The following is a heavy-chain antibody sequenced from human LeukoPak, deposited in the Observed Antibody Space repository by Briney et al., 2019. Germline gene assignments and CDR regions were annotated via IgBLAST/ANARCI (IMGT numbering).Heavy chain of an antibody. V-gene: IGHV4-34*01. CDR2: INHSGST. Sequence: PSETLSLTCAVYGGSFSGYYWSWIRQPPGKGLEWIGEINHSGSTNYNPSLKSRVTISVDTSKNQFSLKLSSVTAADTAVYYCARSRYCSSTSCRFDYWGQGTLVTVSS. CDR3: ARSRYCSSTSCRFDY. D-gene: IGHD2-2*01. J-gene: IGHJ4*02. CDR1: GGSFSGYY.